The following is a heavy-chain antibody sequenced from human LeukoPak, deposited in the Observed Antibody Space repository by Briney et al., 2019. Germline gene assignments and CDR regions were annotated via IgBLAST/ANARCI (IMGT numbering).Heavy chain of an antibody. CDR1: GGSVSVYY. J-gene: IGHJ4*02. CDR3: TRHPFMSPFDY. D-gene: IGHD3-10*02. V-gene: IGHV4-59*08. Sequence: SETLSLTCTVSGGSVSVYYWSWIRQPPGGGLEWIGYIYHTGHTHYNASLKGRVTMSMDTSQSQISLRMSSMTAADTAVYYCTRHPFMSPFDYWGQGTLVTVSS. CDR2: IYHTGHT.